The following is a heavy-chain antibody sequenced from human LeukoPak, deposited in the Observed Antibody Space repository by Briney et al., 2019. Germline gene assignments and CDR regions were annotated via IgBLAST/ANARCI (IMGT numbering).Heavy chain of an antibody. CDR2: ISSSSSTT. Sequence: GGSLRLSCAASGFTFSTYNMYWVRQAPGKGLEWVSYISSSSSTTYYADSVKGRFTISRDNAKNSLYLQMNSLRAEDTAVYYCAFGVVVPAAPDYWGQGTLVTVSS. J-gene: IGHJ4*02. CDR1: GFTFSTYN. D-gene: IGHD2-2*01. CDR3: AFGVVVPAAPDY. V-gene: IGHV3-48*04.